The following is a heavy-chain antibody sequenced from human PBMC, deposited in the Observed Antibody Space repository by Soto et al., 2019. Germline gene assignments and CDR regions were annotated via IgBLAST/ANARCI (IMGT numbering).Heavy chain of an antibody. D-gene: IGHD3-22*01. Sequence: ETLSLTCTVSGGSIRDYYWGWIRQSPGKGLEWIGYIYYTGTTKYNPSLKSRVTISVDSSKNQFSLKLDSVTAADTAVYSCARLGGYYQAFDSWGQGTLVTVSP. CDR1: GGSIRDYY. CDR2: IYYTGTT. J-gene: IGHJ4*02. CDR3: ARLGGYYQAFDS. V-gene: IGHV4-59*08.